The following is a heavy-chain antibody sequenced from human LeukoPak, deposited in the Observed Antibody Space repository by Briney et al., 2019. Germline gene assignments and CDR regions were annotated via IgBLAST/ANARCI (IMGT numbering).Heavy chain of an antibody. CDR2: LYHSGST. CDR1: GYSISSGYY. J-gene: IGHJ4*02. CDR3: ARVVKQWLAHDY. Sequence: SETLSLPCTVSGYSISSGYYWGWIRQPPGKGLEGLGSLYHSGSTYYNPSLKSRVTISVDTSKSQFSLRLSSVTAPDTAVYYCARVVKQWLAHDYWGQGTLGTVSS. D-gene: IGHD6-19*01. V-gene: IGHV4-38-2*02.